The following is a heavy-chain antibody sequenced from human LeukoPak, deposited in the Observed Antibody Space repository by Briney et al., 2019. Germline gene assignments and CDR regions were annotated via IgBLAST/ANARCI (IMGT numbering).Heavy chain of an antibody. CDR3: AKGGARGVPAHFDY. Sequence: GGSLRLSCAASGLTFSSHWMHWVRQAPGKGLEWVSAIGGSTYYADSVKGRFTISRDNSKNTLYLQMNSLGTEDTAVYYCAKGGARGVPAHFDYWGQGALVTVSS. V-gene: IGHV3-23*01. CDR2: IGGST. CDR1: GLTFSSHW. J-gene: IGHJ4*02. D-gene: IGHD2-2*01.